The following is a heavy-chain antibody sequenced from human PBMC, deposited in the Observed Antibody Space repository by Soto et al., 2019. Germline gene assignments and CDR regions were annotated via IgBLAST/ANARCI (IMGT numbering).Heavy chain of an antibody. CDR2: INPSGDST. D-gene: IGHD3-3*01. CDR1: GYTFTIYY. J-gene: IGHJ3*02. CDR3: ARGPQIIYDFWSGYYRGAFDI. V-gene: IGHV1-46*01. Sequence: ASVKVSCKASGYTFTIYYIYWVRQAPGQGLEWMGIINPSGDSTSYAQKFQGRLTMTRDTSTTTVYMELSSLRSEDTAVYYCARGPQIIYDFWSGYYRGAFDIWGQGAMVTVSS.